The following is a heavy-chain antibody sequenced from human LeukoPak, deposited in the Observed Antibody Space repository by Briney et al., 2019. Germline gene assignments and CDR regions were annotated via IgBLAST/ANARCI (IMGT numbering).Heavy chain of an antibody. Sequence: PSETLSLTCTVSGGSIRSYYWSWIRQPPGKGLEWIGYIYYSGSTIYNPSLKSRVTMSVDTSKNQFSLKLISVTAADTAVSYCARDDGYSKGAFDIWGQGTMVTVSS. V-gene: IGHV4-59*01. CDR3: ARDDGYSKGAFDI. J-gene: IGHJ3*02. D-gene: IGHD6-13*01. CDR1: GGSIRSYY. CDR2: IYYSGST.